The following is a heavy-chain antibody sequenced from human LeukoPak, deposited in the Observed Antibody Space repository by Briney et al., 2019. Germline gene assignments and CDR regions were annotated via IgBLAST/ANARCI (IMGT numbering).Heavy chain of an antibody. CDR2: IYSSGST. D-gene: IGHD2-15*01. CDR3: VRPHCSSGNCCFDY. V-gene: IGHV4-59*08. J-gene: IGHJ4*02. Sequence: SETLSLTCTVSGGSISYYYWSWIRQPPGKELEWIGYIYSSGSTNYNPSLESRVTISVDTSKNQFALKLSSVTAADTAVYYCVRPHCSSGNCCFDYWGQRTLVTVSS. CDR1: GGSISYYY.